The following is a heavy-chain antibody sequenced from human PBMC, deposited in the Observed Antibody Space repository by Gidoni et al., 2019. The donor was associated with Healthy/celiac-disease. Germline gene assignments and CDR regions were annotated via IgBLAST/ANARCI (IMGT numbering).Heavy chain of an antibody. CDR3: ASSSWPTSFDY. Sequence: QLQLQESGPGLVKPSETLSPTCTVSGGSISSSSYYWGWIRQPPGKGLEWIGSIYYSGSTYYNPSLKSRVTISVDTSKNQFSLKLSSVTAADTAVYYCASSSWPTSFDYWGQGTLVTVSS. J-gene: IGHJ4*02. D-gene: IGHD6-13*01. V-gene: IGHV4-39*01. CDR1: GGSISSSSYY. CDR2: IYYSGST.